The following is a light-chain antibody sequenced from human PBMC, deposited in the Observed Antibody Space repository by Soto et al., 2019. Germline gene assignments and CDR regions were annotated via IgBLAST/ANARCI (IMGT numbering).Light chain of an antibody. J-gene: IGKJ4*01. CDR3: QKYNSPPLT. V-gene: IGKV1-27*01. CDR2: ATS. CDR1: QGFAPY. Sequence: DVQMTQSPSSLSAFVGDRVTITCRASQGFAPYLAWFQHKPGKVPKLLIYATSTLQSGVPSRFSGSGSGTDITPTINSLQPEDVGTYYCQKYNSPPLTFGVGTKVEIK.